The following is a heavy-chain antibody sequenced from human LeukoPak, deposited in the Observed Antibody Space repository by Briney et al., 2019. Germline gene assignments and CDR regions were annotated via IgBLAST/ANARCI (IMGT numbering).Heavy chain of an antibody. J-gene: IGHJ4*02. Sequence: GGSLRLSCAASGFTFDDYGMSWVRQAPGKGLEWVANMKYDGSEKYYVDSVKGRFTISRDNARNSLYLQMNSLRAEDTAVYYCARDIEAAGLFLDYWGQGTLVTVSS. V-gene: IGHV3-7*01. CDR3: ARDIEAAGLFLDY. CDR2: MKYDGSEK. CDR1: GFTFDDYG. D-gene: IGHD6-13*01.